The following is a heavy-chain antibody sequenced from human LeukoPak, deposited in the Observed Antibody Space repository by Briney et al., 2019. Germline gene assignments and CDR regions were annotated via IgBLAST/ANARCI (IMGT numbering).Heavy chain of an antibody. V-gene: IGHV3-7*03. J-gene: IGHJ4*02. Sequence: GGSLRVSCAASGFTFGNYWMSWVRQAPGKGLEWVANIKQDGSDKYYVDSVTGRFTISRDNAKNSLYLQMNSLRAEDTAVYYCARWATSFDLWGQGTLVTVSS. CDR2: IKQDGSDK. CDR1: GFTFGNYW. D-gene: IGHD6-6*01. CDR3: ARWATSFDL.